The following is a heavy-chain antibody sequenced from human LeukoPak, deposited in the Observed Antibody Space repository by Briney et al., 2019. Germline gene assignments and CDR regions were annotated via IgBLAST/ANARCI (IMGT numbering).Heavy chain of an antibody. V-gene: IGHV4-59*08. J-gene: IGHJ6*03. CDR2: IYYSGST. CDR3: ARIVSSGWYYYYMDV. D-gene: IGHD6-19*01. CDR1: GGSISSYY. Sequence: SETLSLTCTVSGGSISSYYWSWIRQPPGKGLEWIGYIYYSGSTNYNPPLKSRVTISVDTSKNQFSLKLSSVTAADTAVYYCARIVSSGWYYYYMDVWGKGTTVTVSS.